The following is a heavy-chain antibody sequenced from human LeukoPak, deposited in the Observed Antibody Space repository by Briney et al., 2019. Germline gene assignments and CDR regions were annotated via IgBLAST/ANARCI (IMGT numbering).Heavy chain of an antibody. CDR2: INNDGSAT. V-gene: IGHV3-74*01. Sequence: GGSLRLSCAASGFAFSKYWIHWVRQRPGEGLMWVSRINNDGSATVYADSVRGRFTISRDNDENTVYLQMSSLRSEDTAVYYCVRAGHQDYYYFDLWGRGTLVSVSS. J-gene: IGHJ2*01. CDR1: GFAFSKYW. CDR3: VRAGHQDYYYFDL.